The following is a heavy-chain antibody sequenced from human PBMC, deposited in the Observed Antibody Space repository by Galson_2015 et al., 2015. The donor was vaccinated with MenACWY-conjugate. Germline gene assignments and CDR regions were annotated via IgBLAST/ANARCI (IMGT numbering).Heavy chain of an antibody. CDR3: ARGGATGGAFRY. V-gene: IGHV3-7*03. D-gene: IGHD2-21*01. CDR1: GFTFSSFW. CDR2: IKQDGSEK. J-gene: IGHJ4*02. Sequence: SLRLSCAASGFTFSSFWMSWVRQAPGKGLVCVANIKQDGSEKYYVDSVKGRFTISRDNAQNSLYLQINSLRAEDTAVNYCARGGATGGAFRYWGQGTLVTVSS.